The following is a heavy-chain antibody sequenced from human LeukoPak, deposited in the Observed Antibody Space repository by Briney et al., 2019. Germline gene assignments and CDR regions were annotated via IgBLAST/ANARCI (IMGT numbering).Heavy chain of an antibody. Sequence: GGSLRLSCAASGVTVSSNYMSWVRQAPGKGLEWVSVIYSGGSTYYADSVKGRFTISRDNSKNTLYLHMNSLRAEDTDVYYCAREESYGTLCYWGQGTLVTVSS. CDR3: AREESYGTLCY. V-gene: IGHV3-66*01. J-gene: IGHJ4*02. CDR2: IYSGGST. CDR1: GVTVSSNY. D-gene: IGHD5-18*01.